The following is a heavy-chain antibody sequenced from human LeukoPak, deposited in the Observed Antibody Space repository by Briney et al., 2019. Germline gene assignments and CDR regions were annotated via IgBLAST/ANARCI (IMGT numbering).Heavy chain of an antibody. CDR3: AKVRITMVQGADYMDV. CDR1: EFTFSSYA. V-gene: IGHV3-23*01. J-gene: IGHJ6*03. CDR2: ISGSGGST. D-gene: IGHD3-10*01. Sequence: PGGSLRLSCAASEFTFSSYAMSWVRQAPGKGLEWVSAISGSGGSTYYADSVKGRFTISRDNSKNTLYLQMNSLRAEDTAVYYCAKVRITMVQGADYMDVWGKGTTVTVSS.